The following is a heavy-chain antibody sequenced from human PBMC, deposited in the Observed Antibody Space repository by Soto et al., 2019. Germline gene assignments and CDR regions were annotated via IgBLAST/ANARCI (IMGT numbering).Heavy chain of an antibody. CDR1: GYTFTSYG. J-gene: IGHJ4*02. D-gene: IGHD1-1*01. CDR2: ISAHNGNT. Sequence: QVHLVQSVAEVKKPGASVKVSCKASGYTFTSYGITWVRQAPGQGLEWMGWISAHNGNTDYAQKLQGRVIVTRDTSTSTASMELRSLRSDDTAVYYCARGRYGDYWGQGALVTVSS. V-gene: IGHV1-18*01. CDR3: ARGRYGDY.